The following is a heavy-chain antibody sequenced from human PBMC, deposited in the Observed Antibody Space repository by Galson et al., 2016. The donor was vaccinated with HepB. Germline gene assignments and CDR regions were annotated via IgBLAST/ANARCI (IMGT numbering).Heavy chain of an antibody. J-gene: IGHJ4*02. V-gene: IGHV3-11*01. CDR3: AKDAYTWRWLLSFFPDY. CDR1: GFTFSHYF. CDR2: ISGSADSR. D-gene: IGHD5-24*01. Sequence: SLRLSCAASGFTFSHYFVSWIRQAPGKGLEWVSYISGSADSRRYADSVKGRFTISRDNSKNSLYLQMNNLRAEDTAVYYCAKDAYTWRWLLSFFPDYWGQGTLVTVSS.